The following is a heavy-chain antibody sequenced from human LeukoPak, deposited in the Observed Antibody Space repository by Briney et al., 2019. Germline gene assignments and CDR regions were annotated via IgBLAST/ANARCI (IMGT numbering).Heavy chain of an antibody. CDR3: ARLGHCSGGSCYFSD. CDR2: IFYTGNT. J-gene: IGHJ4*02. V-gene: IGHV4-59*08. Sequence: SETLSLTCTVSGGSISGYYWTWIRHPPGEGLEWIGYIFYTGNTNYNPFLSSRLTLSVDAPNNQFALTLRSVTAADTAIYYCARLGHCSGGSCYFSDWGLGTLVTVAS. D-gene: IGHD2-15*01. CDR1: GGSISGYY.